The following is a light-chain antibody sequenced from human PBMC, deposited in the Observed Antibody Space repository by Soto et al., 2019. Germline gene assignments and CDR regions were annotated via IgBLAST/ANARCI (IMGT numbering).Light chain of an antibody. Sequence: DIALTQPPATLTFSPGERATPSCMASQSVSSYLAWYQQKPGQAPRLLIYDASNRATGIPARFSGSGSGTDFTLTISSLEPEDFAVYYCQQRSNWPPIPFGQGTRLEIK. J-gene: IGKJ5*01. CDR1: QSVSSY. V-gene: IGKV3-11*01. CDR2: DAS. CDR3: QQRSNWPPIP.